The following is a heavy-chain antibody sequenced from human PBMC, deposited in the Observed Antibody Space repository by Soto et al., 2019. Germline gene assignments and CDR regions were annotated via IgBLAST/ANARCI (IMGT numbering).Heavy chain of an antibody. Sequence: RLSCAASGFTFSSYAMSWVRQAPGKGLEWVSAISGSGGSTYYADSVKGRFTISRDNSKNTLYLQMNSLRDEDTAVYYCAKVGDDYGGNLDYWGQGTLVTVS. CDR2: ISGSGGST. CDR1: GFTFSSYA. V-gene: IGHV3-23*01. J-gene: IGHJ4*02. CDR3: AKVGDDYGGNLDY. D-gene: IGHD4-17*01.